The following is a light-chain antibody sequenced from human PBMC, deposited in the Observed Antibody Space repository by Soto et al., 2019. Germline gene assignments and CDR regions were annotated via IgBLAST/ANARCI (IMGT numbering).Light chain of an antibody. CDR3: SSYTSSSTRV. CDR1: SSDVGAYDY. V-gene: IGLV2-14*03. CDR2: KVS. Sequence: QSVLTQPASVSGSPGQSITISCTGTSSDVGAYDYVSWYQQHPDKAPKLMIYKVSNRPSGVSNRFSGSKSVNTATLTISGLQTEDEADYYCSSYTSSSTRVFGTGTKLTVL. J-gene: IGLJ1*01.